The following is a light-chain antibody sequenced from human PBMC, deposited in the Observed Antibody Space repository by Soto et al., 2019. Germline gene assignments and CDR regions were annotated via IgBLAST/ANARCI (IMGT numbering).Light chain of an antibody. Sequence: EIVLTQSPGTLSLSPGERATLSCRASQSVSSSYLAWYQQKPGQAPRLLIYGASSRATGIPDRFSGSGSGTDFTLTISRLEPEDFAVYYCLQYGSSPPTFGGGTKVDIK. V-gene: IGKV3-20*01. CDR1: QSVSSSY. CDR3: LQYGSSPPT. CDR2: GAS. J-gene: IGKJ4*01.